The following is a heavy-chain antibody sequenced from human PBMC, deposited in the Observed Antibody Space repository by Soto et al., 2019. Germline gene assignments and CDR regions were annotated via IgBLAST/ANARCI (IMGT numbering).Heavy chain of an antibody. J-gene: IGHJ6*03. V-gene: IGHV3-30*18. Sequence: QVQLVESGGGVVQPGRSPRLSCAASGFTFSSYGMHWVRQAPGKGLEWVAVISYDGSNKYYADSVKGRFTISRDNSKNTLYLQMNSLRAEDTAVYYCAKGAGYYDFWSGYSYYYYYYMDVWGKGTTVTVSS. CDR2: ISYDGSNK. CDR1: GFTFSSYG. CDR3: AKGAGYYDFWSGYSYYYYYYMDV. D-gene: IGHD3-3*01.